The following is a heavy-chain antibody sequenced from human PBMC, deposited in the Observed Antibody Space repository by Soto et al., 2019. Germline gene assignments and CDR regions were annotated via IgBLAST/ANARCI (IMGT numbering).Heavy chain of an antibody. J-gene: IGHJ6*02. Sequence: ETLSLTCSVPGYSVSSSEYYWAWIRQPPGKGLEWIGSMFYSGLTYYNPSLKSRVTLSVDTSKNQFSVRLKSVTAADTAVYYCAPLTVSLSGPYGIHVWGQGTTVTVSS. CDR1: GYSVSSSEYY. CDR2: MFYSGLT. CDR3: APLTVSLSGPYGIHV. D-gene: IGHD2-21*01. V-gene: IGHV4-39*01.